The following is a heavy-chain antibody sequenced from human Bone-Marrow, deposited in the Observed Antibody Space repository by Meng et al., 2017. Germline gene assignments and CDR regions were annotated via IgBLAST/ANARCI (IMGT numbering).Heavy chain of an antibody. V-gene: IGHV3-23*01. CDR2: ISGSGDST. CDR3: AKAIVIGELFRAPYYFDY. CDR1: GFTFSSYE. Sequence: GESLKISCAASGFTFSSYEMNWVRQAPGKGLEWVSAISGSGDSTYYADSVKGRFTISKDNSKNTLYLQMNSLRAEDTAIYYCAKAIVIGELFRAPYYFDYWGQGTLVTVSS. J-gene: IGHJ4*02. D-gene: IGHD3-10*01.